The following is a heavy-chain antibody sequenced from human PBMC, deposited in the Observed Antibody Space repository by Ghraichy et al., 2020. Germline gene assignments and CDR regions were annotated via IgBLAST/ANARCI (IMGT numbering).Heavy chain of an antibody. Sequence: GESLNISCAASGFTFSSYGMHWVRQAPGKGLEWVAVIWYDGSNKYYVDSVKGRFTISRDNSKNTLYLKMNSLEAEDTAVYYCASGLYYYDSSGYADYWGQGTLVTVSS. D-gene: IGHD3-22*01. CDR3: ASGLYYYDSSGYADY. CDR2: IWYDGSNK. CDR1: GFTFSSYG. J-gene: IGHJ4*02. V-gene: IGHV3-33*01.